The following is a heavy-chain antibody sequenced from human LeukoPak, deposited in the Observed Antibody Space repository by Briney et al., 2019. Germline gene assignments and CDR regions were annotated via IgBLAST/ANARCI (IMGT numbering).Heavy chain of an antibody. J-gene: IGHJ3*02. CDR1: GGSINSYS. CDR2: IYYSGGP. Sequence: AETLSLICTVWGGSINSYSWNWIRQPPGKGLEGIGDIYYSGGPHYTPSLKSRVTISVDTSKNQFSLKLSSVTAADTAVYYCARSGSGGMTFDIWGQGTMVTVSS. CDR3: ARSGSGGMTFDI. D-gene: IGHD2-8*02. V-gene: IGHV4-59*08.